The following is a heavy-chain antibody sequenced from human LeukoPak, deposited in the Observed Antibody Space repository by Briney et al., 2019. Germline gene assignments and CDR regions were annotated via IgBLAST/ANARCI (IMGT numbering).Heavy chain of an antibody. CDR1: GFTFDDYA. CDR2: ISWNSHSI. D-gene: IGHD3-10*01. CDR3: ARDGTGGYFDY. J-gene: IGHJ4*02. V-gene: IGHV3-9*01. Sequence: GGSLRLSCAASGFTFDDYAMHWVRQAPGKGLEWISGISWNSHSIGYADSVKGRFTISRDNAKNSLYLQMDSLRAEDTAVYYCARDGTGGYFDYWGQGTLVTVSS.